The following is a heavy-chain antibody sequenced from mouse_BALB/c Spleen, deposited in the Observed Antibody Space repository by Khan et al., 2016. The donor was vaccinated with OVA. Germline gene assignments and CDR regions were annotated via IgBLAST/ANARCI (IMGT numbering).Heavy chain of an antibody. Sequence: VQLQDSGAELVRPGSSVKISCKASGYTFSNSWMNWVKQRPGQGLEWIGQIFPGNENADYNGKFKGKATLTADKSSRTAYMQLTSLTSEDSAVYFCARYFGSRFAYWGQGTLVTVSA. CDR1: GYTFSNSW. D-gene: IGHD1-1*01. CDR2: IFPGNENA. J-gene: IGHJ3*01. CDR3: ARYFGSRFAY. V-gene: IGHV1-80*01.